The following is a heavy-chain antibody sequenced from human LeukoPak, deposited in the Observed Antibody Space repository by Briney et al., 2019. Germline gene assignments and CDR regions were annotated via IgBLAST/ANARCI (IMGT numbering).Heavy chain of an antibody. D-gene: IGHD3-22*01. J-gene: IGHJ3*02. V-gene: IGHV4-59*01. Sequence: PSETLSLTCTVSGGSISSYYWSWIRQPPGKGLEWIGYIYYSGSTNYNPSLKSRVTISVDTSKNQFSLKLSSVTAADTAVYYCARISGYYETDAFDIWGQGTMVTVSS. CDR2: IYYSGST. CDR3: ARISGYYETDAFDI. CDR1: GGSISSYY.